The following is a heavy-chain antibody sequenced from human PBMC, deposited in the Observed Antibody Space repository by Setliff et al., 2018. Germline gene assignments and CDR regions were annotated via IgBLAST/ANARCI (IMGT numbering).Heavy chain of an antibody. D-gene: IGHD1-26*01. CDR3: ARGRTVGATNRHRLYYFDY. CDR1: GYSISSGYY. CDR2: IYHSGST. V-gene: IGHV4-38-2*01. J-gene: IGHJ4*02. Sequence: SETLSLTCAVSGYSISSGYYWGWIRQPPGKGLEWIGSIYHSGSTYYNPSLKSRVTIPVDTSKNQFSLKLSSVTAADTAVYYCARGRTVGATNRHRLYYFDYWGQGTLVTVSS.